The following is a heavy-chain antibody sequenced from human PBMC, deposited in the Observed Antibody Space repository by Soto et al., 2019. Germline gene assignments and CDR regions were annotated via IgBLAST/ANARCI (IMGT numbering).Heavy chain of an antibody. CDR2: IYYSGST. J-gene: IGHJ4*02. Sequence: LSLTNTASSGSINSYYWCWIRRPPGTGLEWIGYIYYSGSTNYNPSLKRRVTISVDTSKNQFSLKLSSVTAADTAVYYCARAGLLWCGEFPTGIDYWGQGTLVTVSS. CDR1: SGSINSYY. D-gene: IGHD3-10*01. CDR3: ARAGLLWCGEFPTGIDY. V-gene: IGHV4-59*01.